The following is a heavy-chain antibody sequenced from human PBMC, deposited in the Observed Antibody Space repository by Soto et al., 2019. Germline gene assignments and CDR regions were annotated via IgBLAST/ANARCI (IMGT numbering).Heavy chain of an antibody. CDR3: SYGDSSWPIDH. D-gene: IGHD4-17*01. J-gene: IGHJ4*02. CDR2: IHNGERT. Sequence: SETLSLTCSVSGASISSYYWSWFRQAPGKGLEYIGYIHNGERTNYNPSLESRVTISADTSKNQFSLRLSSVTAADTAMYYCSYGDSSWPIDHWGQGTLVTVSS. V-gene: IGHV4-59*01. CDR1: GASISSYY.